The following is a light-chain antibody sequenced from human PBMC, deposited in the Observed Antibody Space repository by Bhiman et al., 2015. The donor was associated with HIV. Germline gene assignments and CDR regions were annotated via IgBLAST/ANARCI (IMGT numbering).Light chain of an antibody. V-gene: IGLV3-1*01. Sequence: SYELTQPPSVSVSPGQTASITCTGHRLEDRYTCWYQQRPGQSPLLIIYQNGERPSGIPERFSGSNSGITSTLTISGTQAADEGDYYCRAWDNSQYVFGPGTKVTVL. CDR1: RLEDRY. J-gene: IGLJ1*01. CDR2: QNG. CDR3: RAWDNSQYV.